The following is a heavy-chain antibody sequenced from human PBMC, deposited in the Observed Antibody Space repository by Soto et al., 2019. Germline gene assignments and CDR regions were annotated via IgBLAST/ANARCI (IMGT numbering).Heavy chain of an antibody. CDR1: GFTFTSSA. CDR2: IVVGSGNT. J-gene: IGHJ4*02. D-gene: IGHD3-22*01. CDR3: AADGYYYDSSGYPTPGSVFDY. V-gene: IGHV1-58*02. Sequence: GASVKVSCKASGFTFTSSAMQWVRQARGQRLEWIGWIVVGSGNTNYAQKFQERVTITRDMSTSTAYMELSSLRSEDTAVYYCAADGYYYDSSGYPTPGSVFDYWGQGTLVTVSS.